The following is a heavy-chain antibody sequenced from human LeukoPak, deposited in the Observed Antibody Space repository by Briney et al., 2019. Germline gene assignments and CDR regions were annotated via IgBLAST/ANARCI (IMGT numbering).Heavy chain of an antibody. CDR3: AKVFGWIDFWSFDP. CDR1: GYTFTSYA. CDR2: INTNTGNP. D-gene: IGHD3-3*01. Sequence: GASVKVSCKASGYTFTSYAMNWVRQAPGQGLEWMGWINTNTGNPTYAQGFTGRFVFSLDTSVSTAYLQISSLKAEDTAVYYCAKVFGWIDFWSFDPWGQGTLATVSS. V-gene: IGHV7-4-1*02. J-gene: IGHJ5*02.